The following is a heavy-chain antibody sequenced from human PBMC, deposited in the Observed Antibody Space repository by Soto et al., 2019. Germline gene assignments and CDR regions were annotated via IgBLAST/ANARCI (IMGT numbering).Heavy chain of an antibody. CDR1: SDSISSYY. CDR3: VRCESGCYEY. CDR2: IYSSGRT. Sequence: KPSETLSLTCTVSSDSISSYYWRWIRQPAGKGLEWIGRIYSSGRTNYNPSLKSRFTMSVDTSKNQFSLNLRSVTAADTAVYDCVRCESGCYEYWGPGTLVTVSS. J-gene: IGHJ4*02. V-gene: IGHV4-4*07. D-gene: IGHD6-19*01.